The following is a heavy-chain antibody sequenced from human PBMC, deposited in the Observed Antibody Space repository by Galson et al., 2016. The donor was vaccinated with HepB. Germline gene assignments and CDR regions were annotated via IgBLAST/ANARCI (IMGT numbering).Heavy chain of an antibody. D-gene: IGHD6-6*01. CDR2: IYYSGIT. CDR1: GGSVSSGGYY. CDR3: ARIRWGSSIVDAYDM. J-gene: IGHJ3*02. Sequence: ETLSLTCTVSGGSVSSGGYYWSWIRQPPGKGLEWIGNIYYSGITDYNPSLKSRVTMSIDTSKSQLSLQLTSVTPVDTAVYYCARIRWGSSIVDAYDMWGQGTMVIVSS. V-gene: IGHV4-61*08.